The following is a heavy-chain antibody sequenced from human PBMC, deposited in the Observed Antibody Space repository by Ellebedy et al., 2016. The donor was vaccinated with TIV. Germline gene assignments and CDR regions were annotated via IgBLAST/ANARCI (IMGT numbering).Heavy chain of an antibody. V-gene: IGHV3-23*01. D-gene: IGHD1-1*01. CDR1: GFTFSSYA. CDR3: AKVRPPGFDY. CDR2: ISGSGGST. Sequence: GESLKISCAASGFTFSSYAMSWVRQAPGKGLEWVSAISGSGGSTYYADSVKGRFTISRDNSKNTLYLQMNSLRAEDTVVYYCAKVRPPGFDYWGQGTLVTVSS. J-gene: IGHJ4*02.